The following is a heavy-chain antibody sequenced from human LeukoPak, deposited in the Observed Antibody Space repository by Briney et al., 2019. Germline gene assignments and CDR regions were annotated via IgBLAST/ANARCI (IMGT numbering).Heavy chain of an antibody. CDR2: VDPEDGET. D-gene: IGHD5-12*01. Sequence: ASVKVSCKVSGYTFTDYYMHWVQQAPGKGLEWMGLVDPEDGETIYAEKFQGRVTITADTSTDTAYMELSSLRSEDTAVYYCATAGSRAPALSGYDFDYWGQGTLVTVSS. J-gene: IGHJ4*02. V-gene: IGHV1-69-2*01. CDR1: GYTFTDYY. CDR3: ATAGSRAPALSGYDFDY.